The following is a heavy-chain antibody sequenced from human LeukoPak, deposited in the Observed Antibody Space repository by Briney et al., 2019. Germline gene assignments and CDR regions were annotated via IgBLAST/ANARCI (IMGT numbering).Heavy chain of an antibody. CDR2: VSGSGGST. CDR3: AKGAASRGYTYVAN. Sequence: PGGSLRLSCSASAFTLRSYPMIWVRQAPGKGLEWVSTVSGSGGSTYYSDSAKGRFTISRDNSNNTLYLQMNSLRAEDTAVYYCAKGAASRGYTYVANWGQGTLVTVPS. V-gene: IGHV3-23*01. D-gene: IGHD5-18*01. CDR1: AFTLRSYP. J-gene: IGHJ4*02.